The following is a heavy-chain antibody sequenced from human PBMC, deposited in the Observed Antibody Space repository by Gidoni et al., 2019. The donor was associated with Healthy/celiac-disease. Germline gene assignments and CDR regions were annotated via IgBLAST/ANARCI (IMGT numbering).Heavy chain of an antibody. V-gene: IGHV1-46*01. CDR2: INPSGGST. J-gene: IGHJ5*02. CDR1: GYTFTSYY. Sequence: QVQLVQSGAEVKKPGDSVKVSCKASGYTFTSYYMHWVRQAPGQGLEWMGIINPSGGSTSYAQKFQGRVTMTRDTSTSTVYMELSSLRSEDTAVYYCASTGIADDNWFDPWGQGTLVTVSS. D-gene: IGHD6-13*01. CDR3: ASTGIADDNWFDP.